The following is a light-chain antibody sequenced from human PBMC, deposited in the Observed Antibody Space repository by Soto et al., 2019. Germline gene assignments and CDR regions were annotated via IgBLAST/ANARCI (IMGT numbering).Light chain of an antibody. CDR1: QSVSSSY. CDR3: QQYSSSLTWT. V-gene: IGKV3-20*01. CDR2: GTS. Sequence: EIVLTQSPGTLSLSPGERATLSCRASQSVSSSYLAWYQQKPGRAPRLLMYGTSSRATGIPDRFSGSGSGTDFTLTISRLEPEDFAVYYCQQYSSSLTWTFGQGTKVDI. J-gene: IGKJ1*01.